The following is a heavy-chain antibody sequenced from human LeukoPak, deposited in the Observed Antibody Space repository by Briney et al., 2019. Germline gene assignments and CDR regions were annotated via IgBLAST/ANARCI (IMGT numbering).Heavy chain of an antibody. CDR2: ISGSGGST. D-gene: IGHD3-3*01. J-gene: IGHJ6*03. CDR1: GFTFSSYA. CDR3: AKGRAIFGVADYYYMDG. Sequence: GGSLRLSCAASGFTFSSYAMNWARQAPGKGLEWVSAISGSGGSTYYADSVKGRFTISRDNSKNTLYLQMNSLRAEDTAVYYCAKGRAIFGVADYYYMDGWGKGTTVTVSS. V-gene: IGHV3-23*01.